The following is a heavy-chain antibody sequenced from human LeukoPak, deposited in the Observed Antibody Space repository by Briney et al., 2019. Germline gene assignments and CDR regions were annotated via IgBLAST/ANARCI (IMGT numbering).Heavy chain of an antibody. Sequence: PGGSLRLSCAASGFTFSSYAMSWVRQAPGKGLEWVSSISGSGGSTYYAGSVKGRFTISRDNSKNTLYLQMNSLRAEDTAVYYCAKDRGKAVAGYNWFDPWGQGTLVTVSS. CDR3: AKDRGKAVAGYNWFDP. CDR2: ISGSGGST. J-gene: IGHJ5*02. CDR1: GFTFSSYA. D-gene: IGHD6-19*01. V-gene: IGHV3-23*01.